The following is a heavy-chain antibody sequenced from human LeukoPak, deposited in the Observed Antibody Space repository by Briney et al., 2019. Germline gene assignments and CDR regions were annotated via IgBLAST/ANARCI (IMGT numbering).Heavy chain of an antibody. J-gene: IGHJ4*02. CDR1: GFTFSSYS. CDR2: ISSSSSTT. D-gene: IGHD4-23*01. V-gene: IGHV3-48*04. CDR3: AREYGGSSPFDY. Sequence: GGSLRLSCAASGFTFSSYSMNWVRQAPGKGLEWVSYISSSSSTTYYADSVKGRFTISRDSAKNSLYLQMNSLRVEDTAVYYCAREYGGSSPFDYWGQGTLVTVSS.